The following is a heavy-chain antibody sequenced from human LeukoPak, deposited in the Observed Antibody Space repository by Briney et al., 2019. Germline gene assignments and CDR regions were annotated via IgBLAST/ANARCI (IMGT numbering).Heavy chain of an antibody. CDR1: GGSISSYY. V-gene: IGHV4-34*01. Sequence: SETLSLTCTVSGGSISSYYWSWIRQPPGKGLEWIGEINHSGSTNYNPSLKSRVTISVDTSKNQFSLKLSSVTAADTAVYYCARVGSSSSNWFDPWGQGTLVTVSS. J-gene: IGHJ5*02. D-gene: IGHD6-6*01. CDR2: INHSGST. CDR3: ARVGSSSSNWFDP.